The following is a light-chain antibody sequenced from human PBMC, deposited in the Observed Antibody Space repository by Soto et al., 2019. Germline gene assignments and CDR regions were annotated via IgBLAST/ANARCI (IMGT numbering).Light chain of an antibody. Sequence: QSVLTQPPSASGTPGQGVTSSCSGSTSNIGSNYVYWYQQLPGTAPKLLIYRNNQRPSGVPDRFSGSKSGTSASLAISGLRSDDEADYFCATWDDSLNGFYVFGTGTKRTVL. CDR1: TSNIGSNY. CDR3: ATWDDSLNGFYV. J-gene: IGLJ1*01. V-gene: IGLV1-47*01. CDR2: RNN.